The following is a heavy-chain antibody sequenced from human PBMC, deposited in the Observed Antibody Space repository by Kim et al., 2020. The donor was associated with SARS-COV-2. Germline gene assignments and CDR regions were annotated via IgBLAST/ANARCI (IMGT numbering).Heavy chain of an antibody. CDR2: INTDTGSP. D-gene: IGHD3-16*02. CDR1: GYTFTNHA. Sequence: ASVKVSCKASGYTFTNHAINWVRQAPGRGLEWMGWINTDTGSPTYAPDFTGRFVFSLDTSVSTAYLQIRSLEAEDTGLYYCARVVWGGYRYIDSWGQGTLVTVSS. CDR3: ARVVWGGYRYIDS. J-gene: IGHJ4*02. V-gene: IGHV7-4-1*02.